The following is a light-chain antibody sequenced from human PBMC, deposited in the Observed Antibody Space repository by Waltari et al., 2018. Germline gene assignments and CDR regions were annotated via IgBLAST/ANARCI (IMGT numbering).Light chain of an antibody. Sequence: AIRMTQSPSSLSASIGHRVTISCRASQGVSTYLAWYQQKPGKAPSLLIHAASTLQTGVPSRFSGSGTGTDFTLTITCLQSADFAIYFCQQYHDYPWTFGQGTKVEI. V-gene: IGKV1-8*01. CDR2: AAS. CDR1: QGVSTY. CDR3: QQYHDYPWT. J-gene: IGKJ1*01.